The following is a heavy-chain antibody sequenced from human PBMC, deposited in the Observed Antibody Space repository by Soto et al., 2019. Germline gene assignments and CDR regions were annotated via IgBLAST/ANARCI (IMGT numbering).Heavy chain of an antibody. Sequence: PGGSLRLSCAASGCTFSNYATSWVRQAPGKGLEWVSAISGGGGSTFYADSVKGRFTISRDNSKYTLYLQMNSLRAEDTAVYYCVKGVIDGPRPYYFDYWGQGTLVTVSS. V-gene: IGHV3-23*01. CDR1: GCTFSNYA. CDR2: ISGGGGST. J-gene: IGHJ4*02. CDR3: VKGVIDGPRPYYFDY. D-gene: IGHD4-4*01.